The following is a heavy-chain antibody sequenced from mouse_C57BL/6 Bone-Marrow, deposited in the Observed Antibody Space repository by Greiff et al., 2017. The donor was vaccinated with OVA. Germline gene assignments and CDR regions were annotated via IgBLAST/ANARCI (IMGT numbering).Heavy chain of an antibody. CDR1: GYTFTSYW. V-gene: IGHV1-61*01. CDR2: IYPSDSET. J-gene: IGHJ4*01. D-gene: IGHD5-1*01. Sequence: QVQLQQPGAELVRPGSSVKLSCKASGYTFTSYWMDWVKQRPGQGLEWIGNIYPSDSETHYNQKFKDKATLTVDKSSSTAYMQLSSLTSEDSAVYYVARDEYLYAMDYWGQGTSVTVSS. CDR3: ARDEYLYAMDY.